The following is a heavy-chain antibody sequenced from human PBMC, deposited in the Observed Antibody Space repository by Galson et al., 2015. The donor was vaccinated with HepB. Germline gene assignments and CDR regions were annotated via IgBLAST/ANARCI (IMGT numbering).Heavy chain of an antibody. Sequence: SVKVSCKASGYTFTSYGISWVRQAPGQGLEWMGWISAYNGNTNYAQKLQDRVTMTTDTSTSTAYMELRSLRSDDTAVYYCARPLGGQKIAALDAFDIWGQGTMVTVSS. J-gene: IGHJ3*02. CDR3: ARPLGGQKIAALDAFDI. CDR1: GYTFTSYG. CDR2: ISAYNGNT. V-gene: IGHV1-18*04. D-gene: IGHD6-13*01.